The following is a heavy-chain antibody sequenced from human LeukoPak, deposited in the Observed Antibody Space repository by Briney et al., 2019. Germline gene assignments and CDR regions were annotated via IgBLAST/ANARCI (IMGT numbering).Heavy chain of an antibody. Sequence: GGSLRLSCAASGFTFSSYSMNWVRQAPGKGLEWVANIKQDGSEKYYVDSVKGRFTISRDNAKNSLYLQMNSLRAEDTAVYYCARPGYSSGWYYFDYWGQGTLVTVSS. CDR3: ARPGYSSGWYYFDY. CDR1: GFTFSSYS. D-gene: IGHD6-19*01. CDR2: IKQDGSEK. J-gene: IGHJ4*02. V-gene: IGHV3-7*01.